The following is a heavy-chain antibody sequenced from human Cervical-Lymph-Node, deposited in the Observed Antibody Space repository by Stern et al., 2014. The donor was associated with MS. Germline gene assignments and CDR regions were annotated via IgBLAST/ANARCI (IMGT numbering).Heavy chain of an antibody. J-gene: IGHJ4*02. V-gene: IGHV4-30-4*01. CDR1: GGSISSGDYY. CDR3: AREGPRTGTLVY. CDR2: IYYRGST. D-gene: IGHD3/OR15-3a*01. Sequence: QVQLQESGPGLVKPSQTLSLTCTVSGGSISSGDYYWSWIRQPPGKGLEWIGHIYYRGSTYYNPSLKSRVTISVDTSKNQFSLKLSSVTAADTAVYYCAREGPRTGTLVYWGQGTLVTVSS.